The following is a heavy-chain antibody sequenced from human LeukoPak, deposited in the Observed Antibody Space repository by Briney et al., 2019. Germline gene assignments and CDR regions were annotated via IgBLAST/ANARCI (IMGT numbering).Heavy chain of an antibody. J-gene: IGHJ4*02. CDR2: IYYSGST. CDR1: GGSISSANYY. V-gene: IGHV4-61*10. CDR3: ARGTSYYYDSSGYFSFYFDY. Sequence: KSSETLSLTCAVSGGSISSANYYWSWIRQPAGKGLEWIGRIYYSGSTNYNPSLKSRVTISVDTSKNQFSLKLSSVTAADTAVYYCARGTSYYYDSSGYFSFYFDYWGQGTLVTVSS. D-gene: IGHD3-22*01.